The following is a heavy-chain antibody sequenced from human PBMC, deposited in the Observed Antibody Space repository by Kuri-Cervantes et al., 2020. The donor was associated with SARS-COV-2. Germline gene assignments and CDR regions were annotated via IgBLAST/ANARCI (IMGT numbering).Heavy chain of an antibody. CDR2: IKQDGSEK. CDR3: ARPLMAGPHYFDF. Sequence: GGSLRLSCAASGFTFSSYWMSWVRQAPGKGLEWVVNIKQDGSEKYYVDSVKGRFTISRDNAKNSLYLQMNSLRAEDTAVYYCARPLMAGPHYFDFWGQGTLVTVSS. D-gene: IGHD6-19*01. V-gene: IGHV3-7*01. J-gene: IGHJ4*02. CDR1: GFTFSSYW.